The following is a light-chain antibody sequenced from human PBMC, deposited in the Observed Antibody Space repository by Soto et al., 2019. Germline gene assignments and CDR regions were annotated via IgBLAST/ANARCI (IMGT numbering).Light chain of an antibody. CDR1: QIISSNY. J-gene: IGKJ2*01. CDR2: GAS. V-gene: IGKV3-20*01. Sequence: EIVLMQSPGTLSLSPGERATLSCRASQIISSNYLAWYQQKPGQAPRLLIYGASSRATGIPDRFSGSGSGTDFTLTISRLEPEDFAVYYCQQYSSSVMYTFGQGTKLEIK. CDR3: QQYSSSVMYT.